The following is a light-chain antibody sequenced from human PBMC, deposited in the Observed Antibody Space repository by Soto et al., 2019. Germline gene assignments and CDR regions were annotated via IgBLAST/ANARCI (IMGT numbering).Light chain of an antibody. CDR2: DVS. V-gene: IGLV2-18*02. CDR1: SSDVGSYNR. J-gene: IGLJ1*01. CDR3: SSYTSSNTYV. Sequence: QSALTQPPSVSGSPGQSVTISCTGTSSDVGSYNRVSWYQQPPGTAPKLMIYDVSNRPSGVPDRFSGSKSGNTASLTIPGLQAEDEADYYCSSYTSSNTYVFGTGTKVTVL.